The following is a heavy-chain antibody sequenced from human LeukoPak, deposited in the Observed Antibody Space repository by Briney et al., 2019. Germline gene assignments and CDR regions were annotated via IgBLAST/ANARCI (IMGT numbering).Heavy chain of an antibody. D-gene: IGHD3-22*01. CDR2: IWYDGSIK. V-gene: IGHV3-33*06. CDR3: AKSRGYYYEKSGPADY. CDR1: GFTFRTYA. Sequence: GGSLRLSCAASGFTFRTYAMSWVRQAPGKGLEWVAVIWYDGSIKYYGDSVKGRFTISRDNSKNTLYLQMNSLSAEDTAVYYCAKSRGYYYEKSGPADYWGQGTLVTVSS. J-gene: IGHJ4*02.